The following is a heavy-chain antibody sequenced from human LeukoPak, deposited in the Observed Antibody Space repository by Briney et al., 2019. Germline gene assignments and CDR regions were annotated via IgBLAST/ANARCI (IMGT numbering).Heavy chain of an antibody. CDR2: IFHTGST. J-gene: IGHJ5*02. CDR3: ARHPQEFRSDWFDP. D-gene: IGHD3-10*01. Sequence: KASETLSLTCTVSGASISDFYWSWIRQSPEKGLEWLGYIFHTGSTNYNPSVKSRVTISMDTSKNQFSLRLNSMTAADTAEYYCARHPQEFRSDWFDPWGQGTLVTVSS. CDR1: GASISDFY. V-gene: IGHV4-59*08.